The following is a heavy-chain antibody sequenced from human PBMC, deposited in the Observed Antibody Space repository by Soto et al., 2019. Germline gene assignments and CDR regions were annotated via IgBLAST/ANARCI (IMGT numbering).Heavy chain of an antibody. J-gene: IGHJ4*02. CDR2: IKSKTDGGTA. D-gene: IGHD3-9*01. CDR1: GFNLSHPR. Sequence: PGGSLRLSCVASGFNLSHPRLTWARQAAGKGLEWVGRIKSKTDGGTADYGAPVKGTATISRDDSKNTVYLQMNSLKTEDTAVYYCTTGIYYDILTGYHNVAYWGQGA. CDR3: TTGIYYDILTGYHNVAY. V-gene: IGHV3-15*01.